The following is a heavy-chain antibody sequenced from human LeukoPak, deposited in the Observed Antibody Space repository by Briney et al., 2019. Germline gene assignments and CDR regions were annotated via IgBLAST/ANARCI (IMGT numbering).Heavy chain of an antibody. CDR2: IYYSGST. D-gene: IGHD6-6*01. V-gene: IGHV4-59*08. CDR3: ARHRGEAARPFDY. CDR1: GGSISSYY. J-gene: IGHJ4*02. Sequence: SETLSPTCTVSGGSISSYYWSWIRQPPGKGLEWIGYIYYSGSTNYNPSLKSRVTISVDTSKNQFSLKLSSVTAADTAVYYCARHRGEAARPFDYWGQGTLVTVSS.